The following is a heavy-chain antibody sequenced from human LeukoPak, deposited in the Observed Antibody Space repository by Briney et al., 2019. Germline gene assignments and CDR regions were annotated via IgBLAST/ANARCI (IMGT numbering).Heavy chain of an antibody. J-gene: IGHJ2*01. D-gene: IGHD5-12*01. CDR2: ISSRSRDV. CDR1: GFIFKKYW. CDR3: PSTIVTTVYPPGWYFDL. Sequence: GGSLRRSCPASGFIFKKYWMNWVRQAPGKGLEWVSSISSRSRDVYYADSVKGRFTISRDNTKSSLFLQMDSPRAEDTAVYYCPSTIVTTVYPPGWYFDLWGRGTQVTVSS. V-gene: IGHV3-21*06.